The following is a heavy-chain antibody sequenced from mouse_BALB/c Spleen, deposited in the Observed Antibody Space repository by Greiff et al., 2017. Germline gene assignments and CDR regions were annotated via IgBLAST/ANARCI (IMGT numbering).Heavy chain of an antibody. CDR1: GFTFSSYA. Sequence: EVQRVESGGGLVKPGGSLKLSCAASGFTFSSYAMSWVRQTPEKRLEWVASISSGGSTSYPDSVKGRFTISRDNARNILYLQMSSLRSEDTAMYYCARRRYGNGPDFDYWGQGTTLTVSS. CDR3: ARRRYGNGPDFDY. D-gene: IGHD2-1*01. V-gene: IGHV5-6-5*01. J-gene: IGHJ2*01. CDR2: ISSGGST.